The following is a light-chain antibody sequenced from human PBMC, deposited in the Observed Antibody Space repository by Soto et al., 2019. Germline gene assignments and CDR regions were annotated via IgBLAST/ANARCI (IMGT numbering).Light chain of an antibody. Sequence: QSVLTQPASVSGSPGQSITISCTSSSTDFENYNLVSWYQHCPDKAPKLIIYEGTKRPSEISDRFSGSESDTTASLIISGLQPEDEADYFCSSYAGSSARVVFGGGTKVTFL. V-gene: IGLV2-23*01. J-gene: IGLJ2*01. CDR2: EGT. CDR1: STDFENYNL. CDR3: SSYAGSSARVV.